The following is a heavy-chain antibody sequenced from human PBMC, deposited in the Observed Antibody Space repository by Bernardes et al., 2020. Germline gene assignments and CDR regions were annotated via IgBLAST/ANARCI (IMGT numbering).Heavy chain of an antibody. J-gene: IGHJ4*02. CDR3: AKLAAQSFDF. Sequence: GGSLRLSCAASGFTFSTYAMGWVRQAPWKGLECVSVIDRGGASTNYADSVKGRFTISKDNSKDTLYLQLNSLRADDTAVYYCAKLAAQSFDFWGQGTLVTVSS. CDR2: IDRGGAST. V-gene: IGHV3-23*01. CDR1: GFTFSTYA. D-gene: IGHD6-6*01.